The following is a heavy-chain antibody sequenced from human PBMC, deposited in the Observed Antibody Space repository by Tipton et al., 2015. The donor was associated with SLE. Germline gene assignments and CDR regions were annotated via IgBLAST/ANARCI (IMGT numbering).Heavy chain of an antibody. CDR2: IYSDENGS. D-gene: IGHD4/OR15-4a*01. J-gene: IGHJ4*02. CDR1: GFTFKNSA. CDR3: AKHSAGLTYFDY. Sequence: SLRLSCAASGFTFKNSAMTWARQAPGKGLEWVGVIYSDENGSVYPDSVKGRFTISRDNSKNTLYLQMDGLRADDTAVYYCAKHSAGLTYFDYWGQGTLVTVSS. V-gene: IGHV3-23*03.